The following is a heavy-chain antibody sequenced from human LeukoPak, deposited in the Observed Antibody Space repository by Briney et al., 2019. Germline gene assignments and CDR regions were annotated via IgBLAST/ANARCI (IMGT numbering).Heavy chain of an antibody. Sequence: GASVTVSCKASGYTFTGYYMHWVRQAPGQGLEWMGWINPNSGGTSYAQKFQGRVTMTRDTSISTAYMELSRLRSDDTAVYYCASIPSLSGYYPGGLGDFDYWGQGTLVTVSS. CDR2: INPNSGGT. CDR3: ASIPSLSGYYPGGLGDFDY. V-gene: IGHV1-2*02. J-gene: IGHJ4*02. CDR1: GYTFTGYY. D-gene: IGHD3-22*01.